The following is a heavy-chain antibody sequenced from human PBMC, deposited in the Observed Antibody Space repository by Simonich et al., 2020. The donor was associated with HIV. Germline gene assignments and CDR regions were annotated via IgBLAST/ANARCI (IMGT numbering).Heavy chain of an antibody. Sequence: EVQLVESGGGLVQSGGSLRLSCVASGFTFSNYWMPWVRQAPGKGVEWVSRIKRDGTTTIYADPVKGRFIRSRDNAKNTLYLQMNSLRTEDTAVYFCYGAFDVWGQGTMVTVSS. V-gene: IGHV3-74*01. CDR2: IKRDGTTT. D-gene: IGHD4-17*01. CDR3: YGAFDV. CDR1: GFTFSNYW. J-gene: IGHJ3*01.